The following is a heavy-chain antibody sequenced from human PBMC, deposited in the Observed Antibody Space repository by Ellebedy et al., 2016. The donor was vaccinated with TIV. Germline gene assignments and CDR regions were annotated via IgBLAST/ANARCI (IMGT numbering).Heavy chain of an antibody. CDR3: ASERYYGMDV. Sequence: MPSETLSLTCTVSGGSISSSSYYWGWIRQPPGKGLEWIGSIYYSGSTYYNPSLKSRVTISVDTSKNQFSLKLSSVTAADTAVYYCASERYYGMDVWGQGTTVTVSS. CDR2: IYYSGST. CDR1: GGSISSSSYY. J-gene: IGHJ6*02. V-gene: IGHV4-39*07.